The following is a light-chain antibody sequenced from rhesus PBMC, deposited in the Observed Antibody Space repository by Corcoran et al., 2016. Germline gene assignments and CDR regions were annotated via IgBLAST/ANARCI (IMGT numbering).Light chain of an antibody. Sequence: DIQMTQSPSSLSASVGDRVTVTCRASQGINKELSWYQQKPGKAPTLLIYAASSLQAGGSSRFSASGSGTDYALTISSLQPEDVSTYYCLHDYTTPLTFGGGTKVEI. CDR1: QGINKE. J-gene: IGKJ4*01. V-gene: IGKV1-94*01. CDR2: AAS. CDR3: LHDYTTPLT.